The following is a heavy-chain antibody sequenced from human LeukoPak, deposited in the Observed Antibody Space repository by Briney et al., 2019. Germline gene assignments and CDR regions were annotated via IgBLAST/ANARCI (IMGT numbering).Heavy chain of an antibody. D-gene: IGHD3-10*01. CDR1: GGSISSYY. CDR2: IYYSGST. Sequence: PSETLSLTCTVSGGSISSYYWSWIRQPPGKGLEWIGYIYYSGSTNYNPSLKSRVTISVDTSKNQFSLKLSSVTAADTAVYYCARVGREWFGELPQYYFDYWGQGTLVTVSS. J-gene: IGHJ4*02. V-gene: IGHV4-59*01. CDR3: ARVGREWFGELPQYYFDY.